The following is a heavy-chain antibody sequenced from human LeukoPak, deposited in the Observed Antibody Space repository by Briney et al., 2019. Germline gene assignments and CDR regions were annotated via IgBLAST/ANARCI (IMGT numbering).Heavy chain of an antibody. Sequence: GGSLRLSCAASGFTFNDYGMSWVRQAPGKGLEWVSSISSSSSYIYYADSVKGRFTISRDNAKNSLYLQMNSLRAEDTAVYYCAELGITMIGGVWGKGTTVTISS. CDR3: AELGITMIGGV. CDR2: ISSSSSYI. CDR1: GFTFNDYG. D-gene: IGHD3-10*02. V-gene: IGHV3-21*01. J-gene: IGHJ6*04.